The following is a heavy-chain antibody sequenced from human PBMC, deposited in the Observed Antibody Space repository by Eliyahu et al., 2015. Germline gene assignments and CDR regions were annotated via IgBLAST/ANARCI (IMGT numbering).Heavy chain of an antibody. Sequence: EVQLVESGGGLIQPGGSLRLXCXASGFTVSSXXXIWVRQAPGKGLXWVSXIYSCGSTYYADSVKGRFTISRDNSKNTLYLQMNSLRAEDTAVYYCRGPNLYSSGEGFWYYYYGMDVWGQGTTVTVSS. J-gene: IGHJ6*02. V-gene: IGHV3-66*03. CDR2: IYSCGST. CDR1: GFTVSSXX. CDR3: RGPNLYSSGEGFWYYYYGMDV. D-gene: IGHD6-19*01.